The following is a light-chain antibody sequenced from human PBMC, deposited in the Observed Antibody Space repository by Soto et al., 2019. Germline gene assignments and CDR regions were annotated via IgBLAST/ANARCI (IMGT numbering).Light chain of an antibody. CDR1: QSVNIW. J-gene: IGKJ1*01. CDR3: QQYNNFWT. Sequence: DIQMTLFPSALSASVGDRVTITCRASQSVNIWLAWYQQKPGKAPKLLISEASTVETGVPARFSGSGSGTQFTLTISSLQPDDLATYYCQQYNNFWTFGQGTKVQIK. CDR2: EAS. V-gene: IGKV1-5*03.